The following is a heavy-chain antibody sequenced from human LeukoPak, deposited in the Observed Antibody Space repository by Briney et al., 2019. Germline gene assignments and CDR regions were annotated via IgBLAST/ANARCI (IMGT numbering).Heavy chain of an antibody. CDR1: GASVSRYTYY. V-gene: IGHV4-61*01. CDR3: ARGRNLEWFDY. J-gene: IGHJ5*01. D-gene: IGHD3-3*01. CDR2: IYYNGST. Sequence: SETLSLTCTVSGASVSRYTYYWSWIRQPPKKGLEWIGYIYYNGSTNYNPSLKSRVTISVDMSKNQFSLKLTSVTAADTAVYYCARGRNLEWFDYWGQGTLVTVSS.